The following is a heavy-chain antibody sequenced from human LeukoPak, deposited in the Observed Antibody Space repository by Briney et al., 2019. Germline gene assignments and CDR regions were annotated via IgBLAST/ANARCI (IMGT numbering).Heavy chain of an antibody. V-gene: IGHV4-59*01. J-gene: IGHJ4*02. CDR1: GGSISSYY. D-gene: IGHD3-10*01. CDR2: IHDRRAT. CDR3: AQQRGEVLEY. Sequence: TSETLSLTCAVSGGSISSYYWSWIRQPPGKGLEWIGYIHDRRATKYNPSLKSRVTISADTSKNQFSLRLSSVTAADTAIYYCAQQRGEVLEYWGQGALVSVSS.